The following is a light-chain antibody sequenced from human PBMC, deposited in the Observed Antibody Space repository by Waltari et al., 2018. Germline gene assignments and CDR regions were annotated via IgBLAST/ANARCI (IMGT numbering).Light chain of an antibody. CDR1: QSAASIY. CDR2: GAS. Sequence: EYVLTQSPGPLSLSPGERATLSCRASQSAASIYVAWYQQKPGQAPRLLIYGASNRATGIPDRFSGSGSGKDFTLTISRLEPEDFAVYYCQQYGDSPLYTFGRGTKLEIK. J-gene: IGKJ2*01. CDR3: QQYGDSPLYT. V-gene: IGKV3-20*01.